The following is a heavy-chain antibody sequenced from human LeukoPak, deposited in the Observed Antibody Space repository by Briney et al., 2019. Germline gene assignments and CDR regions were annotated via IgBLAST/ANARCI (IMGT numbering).Heavy chain of an antibody. V-gene: IGHV4-4*07. D-gene: IGHD2-15*01. J-gene: IGHJ4*02. CDR2: IYTSGST. CDR3: ARTEYCSGGSCWFDY. CDR1: GGSISSYY. Sequence: PETLSLTCTVSGGSISSYYWSWIRQPAGKGLEWIGRIYTSGSTNYNPSLKSRVTMSVDTSKNQFSLKLSSVTAADTAVYYCARTEYCSGGSCWFDYWGQGTLVTVSS.